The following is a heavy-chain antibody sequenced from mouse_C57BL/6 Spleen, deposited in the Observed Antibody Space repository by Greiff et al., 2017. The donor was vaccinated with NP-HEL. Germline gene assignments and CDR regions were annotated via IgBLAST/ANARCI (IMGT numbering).Heavy chain of an antibody. V-gene: IGHV1-55*01. CDR1: GYTFTSYW. Sequence: QVQLQQPGAELVKPGASVKMSCKASGYTFTSYWITWVKQRPGQGLEWIGDIYPGSGSTNYNEKFKSKATLTVDTSSSTAYMQLSSLTSEDSAVYYCARRKTDYYGSSHWYFDVWGTGTTVTVSS. D-gene: IGHD1-1*01. CDR3: ARRKTDYYGSSHWYFDV. J-gene: IGHJ1*03. CDR2: IYPGSGST.